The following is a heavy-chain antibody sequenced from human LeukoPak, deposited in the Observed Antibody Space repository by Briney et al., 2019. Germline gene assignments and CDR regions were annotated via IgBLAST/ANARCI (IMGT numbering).Heavy chain of an antibody. J-gene: IGHJ4*02. D-gene: IGHD3-22*01. Sequence: PGGSLRLSCAASGFTFGSYWMTWVRQAQGKGLEWVANIKQDGSERYYVDSVKGRFTISRDNAKNSLYLQMNSLRAEDTAVYYCARDTYYYDSSGYPLDYWGQGTLVTVSS. CDR1: GFTFGSYW. CDR2: IKQDGSER. V-gene: IGHV3-7*01. CDR3: ARDTYYYDSSGYPLDY.